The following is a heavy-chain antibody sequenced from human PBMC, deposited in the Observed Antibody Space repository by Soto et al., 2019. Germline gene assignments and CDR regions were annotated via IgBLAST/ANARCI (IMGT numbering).Heavy chain of an antibody. CDR3: ARSATPIDY. CDR2: INAGNGNT. J-gene: IGHJ4*02. V-gene: IGHV1-3*01. CDR1: GYIFTSYV. Sequence: ASVQVSCKASGYIFTSYVMEWVRQAPGQRLEWMGWINAGNGNTKYSQKFQGRVTITRDTSANTAYMELSSLRSEDTAVYYCARSATPIDYWGQGSLVTGS.